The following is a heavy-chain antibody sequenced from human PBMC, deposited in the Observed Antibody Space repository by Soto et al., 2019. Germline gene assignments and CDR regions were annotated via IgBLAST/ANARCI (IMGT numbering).Heavy chain of an antibody. D-gene: IGHD2-8*01. CDR2: IIVSHGRP. CDR3: AREPEDGVPGDF. CDR1: GYTFTSHT. J-gene: IGHJ4*02. V-gene: IGHV1-3*01. Sequence: QGQLVQSGAAVKEPGASVKVSCKASGYTFTSHTIHWARQAPGQGREWMGWIIVSHGRPRIAPQFQGRVTFTTDTSATTAYMELNSLTAEDTAVYFCAREPEDGVPGDFWGQGTLVVVSS.